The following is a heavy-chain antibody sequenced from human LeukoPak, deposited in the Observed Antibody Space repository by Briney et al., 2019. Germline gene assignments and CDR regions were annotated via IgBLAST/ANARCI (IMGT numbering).Heavy chain of an antibody. D-gene: IGHD1-14*01. V-gene: IGHV3-7*05. J-gene: IGHJ3*02. CDR3: ARDKSIPNLDAFDI. Sequence: GGSLRLSCTASGFRFRSYWMTWVRQAPGKGLEWVANIKYAGSEKNYLDSVRGRFTISRDDARNSLYLQMNSLRVEDTAVYYCARDKSIPNLDAFDIWGQGTMVTVSS. CDR2: IKYAGSEK. CDR1: GFRFRSYW.